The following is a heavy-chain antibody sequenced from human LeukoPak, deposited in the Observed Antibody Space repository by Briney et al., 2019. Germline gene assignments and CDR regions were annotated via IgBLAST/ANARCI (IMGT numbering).Heavy chain of an antibody. V-gene: IGHV3-21*01. J-gene: IGHJ4*02. D-gene: IGHD3-10*02. CDR3: ARAARDVFFDY. Sequence: GGSLRLSCAASGFTFRNYWMHWVRQVPGKGLVWVSSISSSSSYIYYADSVKGRFTISRDNAKNSLYLQMNSLRAEDTAVYYCARAARDVFFDYWGQGTLVTVSS. CDR1: GFTFRNYW. CDR2: ISSSSSYI.